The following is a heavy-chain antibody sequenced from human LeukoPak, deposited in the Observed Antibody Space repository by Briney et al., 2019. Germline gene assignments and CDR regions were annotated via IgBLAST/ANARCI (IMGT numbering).Heavy chain of an antibody. J-gene: IGHJ6*02. Sequence: PGGSLRLSCAASGFTFDDYAMHWVRQAPGKGLEWVSGISWNSGSIGYADSVKGRFTISRDNAKNSLYLQMNSLRAGDTALYYCAKDYYDSSGLLGYYGMDVWGQGTTVTVSS. CDR2: ISWNSGSI. V-gene: IGHV3-9*01. CDR1: GFTFDDYA. D-gene: IGHD3-22*01. CDR3: AKDYYDSSGLLGYYGMDV.